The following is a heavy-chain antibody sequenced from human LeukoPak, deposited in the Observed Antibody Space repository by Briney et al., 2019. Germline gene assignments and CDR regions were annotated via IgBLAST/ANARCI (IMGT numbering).Heavy chain of an antibody. CDR2: IRSKAYGGTT. CDR3: TRDNYYGATFFDY. J-gene: IGHJ4*02. Sequence: PGGSLRLSCTASGFTFDDYAMSWVRQAPGKGLEWVGFIRSKAYGGTTEYAASVKGRFTISRDDSKSIAYLQMNSLKTEDTAVYYCTRDNYYGATFFDYWGQGTLVTVSS. CDR1: GFTFDDYA. D-gene: IGHD1-26*01. V-gene: IGHV3-49*04.